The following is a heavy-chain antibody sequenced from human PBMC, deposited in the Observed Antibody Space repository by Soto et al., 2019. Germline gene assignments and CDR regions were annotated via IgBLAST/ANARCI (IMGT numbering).Heavy chain of an antibody. CDR1: GFSLNTNGVG. CDR3: AHRLGMAVDGDLSFSY. J-gene: IGHJ4*02. V-gene: IGHV2-5*01. Sequence: QITLKESGPTLVKHAQTLTLTCTFSGFSLNTNGVGVGWIRQPPGKALEWLALIYSNDDKRYTPSLKSRLTIAKDSSEHHVVLTMTNVDPVDTATYFCAHRLGMAVDGDLSFSYWGQGTLVIVSS. D-gene: IGHD6-19*01. CDR2: IYSNDDK.